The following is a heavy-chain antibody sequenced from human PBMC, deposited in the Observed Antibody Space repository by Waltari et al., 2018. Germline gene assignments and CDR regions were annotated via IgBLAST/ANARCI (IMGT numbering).Heavy chain of an antibody. D-gene: IGHD2-21*01. V-gene: IGHV1-2*02. CDR1: GYAFHAFF. CDR2: INPNGGGG. Sequence: QVSLVQSGADVKKPGASVKVACKTSGYAFHAFFIHWVRQFPGQGLEWRGWINPNGGGGKVAENLKGRVTMTRDTSINTAYMEISGLTFDDAAVYFCARVSRDGYPEHWGQGTLVAVSS. J-gene: IGHJ4*02. CDR3: ARVSRDGYPEH.